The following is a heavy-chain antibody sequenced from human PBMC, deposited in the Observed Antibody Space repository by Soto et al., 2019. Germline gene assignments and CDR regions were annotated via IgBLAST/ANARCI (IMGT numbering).Heavy chain of an antibody. V-gene: IGHV4-61*01. D-gene: IGHD3-22*01. CDR2: IYYSGST. Sequence: SETLSLTCTVSGGSVNSGSYYWRWIRQPPGKGLEWIGYIYYSGSTNYNPSLKSRVTMSLDTSKNQFSLKLSSVTAADTAVHYCARGSWYYDSSGYLDYWGRGALVTVS. CDR3: ARGSWYYDSSGYLDY. CDR1: GGSVNSGSYY. J-gene: IGHJ4*02.